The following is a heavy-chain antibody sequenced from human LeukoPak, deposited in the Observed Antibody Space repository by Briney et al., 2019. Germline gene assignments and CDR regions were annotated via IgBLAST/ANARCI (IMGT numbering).Heavy chain of an antibody. J-gene: IGHJ4*02. D-gene: IGHD2-15*01. CDR2: IYPGDSDT. V-gene: IGHV5-51*01. Sequence: GESLKISCKGSGYSFTSYWIGWVRQMPGKGLEWMGIIYPGDSDTRYSPSFQGQVTISADKSISTAYLQWSSLKASDTAMYYCARLGLHCSGGSCYGDYWGQGTLVTVSS. CDR1: GYSFTSYW. CDR3: ARLGLHCSGGSCYGDY.